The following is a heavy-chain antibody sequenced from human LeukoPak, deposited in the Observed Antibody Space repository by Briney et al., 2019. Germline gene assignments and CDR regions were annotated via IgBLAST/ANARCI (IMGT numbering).Heavy chain of an antibody. V-gene: IGHV4-39*07. CDR2: IYHSGST. CDR3: ARDVGYYPFY. CDR1: GGSISSSSYY. D-gene: IGHD2-21*01. Sequence: PSETLSLTCTVSGGSISSSSYYWGWIRQPPGKGLEWIGNIYHSGSTYYNPSLKSRVTISVDTSKNQFSLKLSSVTAADTAVYHCARDVGYYPFYWGQGTLVTVSS. J-gene: IGHJ4*02.